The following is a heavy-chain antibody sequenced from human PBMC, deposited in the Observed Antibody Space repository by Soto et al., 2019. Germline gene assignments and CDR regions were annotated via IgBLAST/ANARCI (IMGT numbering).Heavy chain of an antibody. V-gene: IGHV3-23*01. J-gene: IGHJ6*02. CDR2: ISGSGGST. CDR1: GFTFSSYA. D-gene: IGHD6-13*01. Sequence: EVQLLESGGGLVQPGGSLRLSCAASGFTFSSYAMSWVRQAPGKGLEWVSAISGSGGSTYYADSVKGRFTISRDNSKNTLYLQMNSLRAEDTAVYYCAKDDGSSWYWVPYYYYGMDVWGQGTTVTVSS. CDR3: AKDDGSSWYWVPYYYYGMDV.